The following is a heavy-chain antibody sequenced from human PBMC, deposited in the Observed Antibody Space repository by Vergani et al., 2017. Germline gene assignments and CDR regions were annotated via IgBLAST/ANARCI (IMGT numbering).Heavy chain of an antibody. D-gene: IGHD4-23*01. V-gene: IGHV3-9*01. Sequence: EVQLVESGGGLVQPGRSLRLSCAASGFTFDDYAMHWVRQAPGKGLEWVSGISWNSGSIGYADSVKGRFTISRDNAKNSLYLQMNSLSAEDTALYYCAKDAYYGGNSGYFQHWGQGTLVTVSS. CDR3: AKDAYYGGNSGYFQH. CDR2: ISWNSGSI. CDR1: GFTFDDYA. J-gene: IGHJ1*01.